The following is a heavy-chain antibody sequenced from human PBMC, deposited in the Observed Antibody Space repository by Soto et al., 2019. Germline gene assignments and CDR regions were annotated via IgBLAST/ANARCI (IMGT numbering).Heavy chain of an antibody. CDR3: ARVRDSFGISVQALFDY. CDR2: IYYSGSA. CDR1: GGSMSSGAYY. J-gene: IGHJ4*02. D-gene: IGHD3-10*01. V-gene: IGHV4-31*11. Sequence: QVQLQESGPGLVKPSQTLSLTCAVSGGSMSSGAYYWSWIRQHPGKGLEWIGYIYYSGSAYYNLSLKRRVSISVDTSKNRVSLKLSSVTAADTAVYYWARVRDSFGISVQALFDYWGQGTLVTVSS.